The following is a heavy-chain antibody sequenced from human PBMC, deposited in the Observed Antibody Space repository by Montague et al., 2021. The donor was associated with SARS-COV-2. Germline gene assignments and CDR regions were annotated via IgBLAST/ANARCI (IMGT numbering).Heavy chain of an antibody. CDR1: GGSISSSSYY. CDR2: IYYTGST. CDR3: ARHGYYETYDAFDI. V-gene: IGHV4-39*01. Sequence: SETRSLTCTVSGGSISSSSYYWGWIRQPPGKGLEWIGSIYYTGSTYYNPSLKSRVTISVDTSKNQFSLKLSSVTAADTAEYYCARHGYYETYDAFDIWGQETMVTVSS. J-gene: IGHJ3*02. D-gene: IGHD3-22*01.